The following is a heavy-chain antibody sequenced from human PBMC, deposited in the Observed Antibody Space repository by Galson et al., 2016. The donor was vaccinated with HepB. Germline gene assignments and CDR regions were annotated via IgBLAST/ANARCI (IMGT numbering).Heavy chain of an antibody. CDR2: INSDGSTI. CDR1: GFPFRSYW. D-gene: IGHD6-19*01. J-gene: IGHJ4*02. CDR3: ATLTGWRDLFDY. Sequence: SLRLSCAASGFPFRSYWMHWVRQAPGKGLEWLSHINSDGSTIDYADSVKGRFTISRDNARSTVYLEMNSLRGEDTAVYYCATLTGWRDLFDYWGRGTLVTVSS. V-gene: IGHV3-74*01.